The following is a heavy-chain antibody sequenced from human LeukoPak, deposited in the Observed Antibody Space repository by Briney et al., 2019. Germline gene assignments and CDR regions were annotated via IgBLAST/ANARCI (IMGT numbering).Heavy chain of an antibody. CDR1: GFTFSTYG. Sequence: GGSLRLSCAASGFTFSTYGMHWVRQAPGKGLEWVAVISYDGNNKYYADSVKGRFTISRDNSKNTLYLQMNSLRTEDTAVYYCAGDCPRSTYSGLPFDYWGQGTLVTVSS. CDR3: AGDCPRSTYSGLPFDY. V-gene: IGHV3-30*03. J-gene: IGHJ4*02. CDR2: ISYDGNNK. D-gene: IGHD5-12*01.